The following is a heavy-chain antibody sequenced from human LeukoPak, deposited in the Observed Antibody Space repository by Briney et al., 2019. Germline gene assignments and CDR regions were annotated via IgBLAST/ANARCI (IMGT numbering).Heavy chain of an antibody. Sequence: GGSLRLSCAASGFTFSSYAMSWVRQAPGKGLEWISSIGGSGGSTYYADSVRGRFTISRDNSKNTLCLQMNSLKAEDTALYYCAKDWEYYDSSGYKSFAEYFQHWGQGTLVTVSS. J-gene: IGHJ1*01. CDR2: IGGSGGST. D-gene: IGHD3-22*01. CDR1: GFTFSSYA. CDR3: AKDWEYYDSSGYKSFAEYFQH. V-gene: IGHV3-23*01.